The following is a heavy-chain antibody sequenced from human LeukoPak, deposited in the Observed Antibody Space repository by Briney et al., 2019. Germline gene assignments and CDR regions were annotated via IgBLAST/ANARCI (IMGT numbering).Heavy chain of an antibody. CDR1: GGSISSHY. D-gene: IGHD2-2*02. CDR3: ARGYPIFDY. CDR2: IYYSGST. Sequence: SETLSLTCTVSGGSISSHYWSWIRQPTGKGLEWIGYIYYSGSTNYNPSLKSRVTISVDTSKNQFSLKLSSVTAADTAVYYCARGYPIFDYWGQGTLVTVSS. V-gene: IGHV4-59*11. J-gene: IGHJ4*02.